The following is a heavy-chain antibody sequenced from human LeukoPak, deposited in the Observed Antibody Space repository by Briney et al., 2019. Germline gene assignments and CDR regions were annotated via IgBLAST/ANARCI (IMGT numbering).Heavy chain of an antibody. J-gene: IGHJ4*02. V-gene: IGHV3-30-3*01. CDR2: ISYDGNDK. CDR1: GFTFSNYA. D-gene: IGHD5-18*01. Sequence: GGSLGLSCAASGFTFSNYAMHWVRQAPGKGLEWVAIISYDGNDKYYTDSVKGRFTISRDKSKNTLYLQMNSLRAEDTAVYYCARDRDTAMGLWGQGTLVTVSS. CDR3: ARDRDTAMGL.